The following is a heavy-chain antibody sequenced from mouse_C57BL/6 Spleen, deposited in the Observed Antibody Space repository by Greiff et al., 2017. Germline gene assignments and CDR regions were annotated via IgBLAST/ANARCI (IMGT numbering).Heavy chain of an antibody. V-gene: IGHV1-63*01. Sequence: QVQLKQSGAELVRPGTSVKMSCKASGYTFTNYWIGWAKPRPGHGLEWIGDIYPGGGYPNYNEKFKGKATLTADKSSSTAYMQFSSLTSEDSAIYYCARSILQGFDYWGQGTTLTVSS. CDR2: IYPGGGYP. J-gene: IGHJ2*01. CDR1: GYTFTNYW. CDR3: ARSILQGFDY.